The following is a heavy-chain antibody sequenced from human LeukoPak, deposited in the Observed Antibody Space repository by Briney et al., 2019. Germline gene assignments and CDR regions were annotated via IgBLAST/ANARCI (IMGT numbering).Heavy chain of an antibody. J-gene: IGHJ6*04. V-gene: IGHV4-30-4*01. CDR2: IFHSGST. CDR3: ARDRGAPYGSGSFHHLDV. Sequence: PSQTLPLICTVSGGSISSGENFWTWVRQCPGRGLEWIGYIFHSGSTFQSPSLKSRVSMSVDTSKNQFSLNLTSVIVADTAVYYCARDRGAPYGSGSFHHLDVWGKGTTVTVSS. D-gene: IGHD3-10*01. CDR1: GGSISSGENF.